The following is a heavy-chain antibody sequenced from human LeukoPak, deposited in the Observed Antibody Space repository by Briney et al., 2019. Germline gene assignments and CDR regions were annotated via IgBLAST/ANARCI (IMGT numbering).Heavy chain of an antibody. D-gene: IGHD2-15*01. CDR3: ARDRGVVVVVAATDFDY. CDR2: INPNSGGT. J-gene: IGHJ4*02. V-gene: IGHV1-2*02. Sequence: GASVKVSCKTSGYTFTGYYMHWVRQAPGQGLEWMGWINPNSGGTNYAQKFQGRVTMTRDTSISTAYMELSRLRSDDTAVYYCARDRGVVVVVAATDFDYWGQGTLVTVSS. CDR1: GYTFTGYY.